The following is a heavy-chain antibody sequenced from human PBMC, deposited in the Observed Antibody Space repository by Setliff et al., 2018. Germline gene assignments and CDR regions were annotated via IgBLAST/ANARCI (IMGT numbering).Heavy chain of an antibody. CDR3: ARGPPDFVVVPAAAKFDY. D-gene: IGHD2-2*01. Sequence: ASVKVSCKASGYTFSRYGISWVRQAPGQGLEWMGWISAYNGNTNYAREFQGRVTMTIDTPTSTAYMELRSLRSDDTAVYYCARGPPDFVVVPAAAKFDYWGPGTLVTVSS. J-gene: IGHJ4*02. V-gene: IGHV1-18*01. CDR1: GYTFSRYG. CDR2: ISAYNGNT.